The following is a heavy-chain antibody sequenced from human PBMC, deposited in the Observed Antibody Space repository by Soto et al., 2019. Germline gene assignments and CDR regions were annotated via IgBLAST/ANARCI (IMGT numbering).Heavy chain of an antibody. D-gene: IGHD3-10*01. CDR3: ARYYYYGAGSYSVGYFDY. CDR2: IYYSGST. V-gene: IGHV4-59*08. CDR1: GGSISSYY. J-gene: IGHJ4*02. Sequence: SETLSLTCTVFGGSISSYYWSWIRQPPGKGLEWIGYIYYSGSTNYNPSLSSRVTISVDTSKNQFSLKLSSVTAADTAVYYCARYYYYGAGSYSVGYFDYWAQGTRVT.